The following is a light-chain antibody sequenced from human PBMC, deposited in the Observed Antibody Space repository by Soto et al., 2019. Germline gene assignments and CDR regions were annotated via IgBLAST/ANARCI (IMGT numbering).Light chain of an antibody. CDR1: QSFSSNS. CDR3: QHFGTTPWT. CDR2: GTS. J-gene: IGKJ1*01. V-gene: IGKV3-20*01. Sequence: DIVLTQSPGTLSVSPGERATLPCRASQSFSSNSLAWYQQKPGQAPRLLIYGTSSRATGVPDRFSGSGSGTDFTLTINRLEPEDFAVYYCQHFGTTPWTFGQGTKVEIK.